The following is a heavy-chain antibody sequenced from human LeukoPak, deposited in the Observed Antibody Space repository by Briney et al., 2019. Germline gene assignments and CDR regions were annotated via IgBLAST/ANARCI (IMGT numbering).Heavy chain of an antibody. CDR3: AKPARTDYADY. V-gene: IGHV3-7*03. CDR1: GFTFSSYW. CDR2: IKQDGSQK. J-gene: IGHJ4*02. Sequence: GGSLRLSCAASGFTFSSYWMSWVRQAPGKGLEWVANIKQDGSQKYYVDSVKGRFTISRDNANNLLYLQMNSLRAEDTAVYYCAKPARTDYADYWGQGTLVTVSS. D-gene: IGHD1-14*01.